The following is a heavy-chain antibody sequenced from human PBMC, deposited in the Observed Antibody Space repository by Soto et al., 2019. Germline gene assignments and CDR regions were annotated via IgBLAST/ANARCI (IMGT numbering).Heavy chain of an antibody. CDR3: ARGRYGDY. CDR2: ISAHNGNT. V-gene: IGHV1-18*01. Sequence: QVPLVQSGAEVKKPGASVKVSCKGSGYAFTTYGITWVRQAPGQGLEWMGWISAHNGNTNYAQKLQGRVTVTRDTSTSTAYMELRSLRSDDTAVYDCARGRYGDYWGQGALVTVSS. D-gene: IGHD1-1*01. J-gene: IGHJ4*02. CDR1: GYAFTTYG.